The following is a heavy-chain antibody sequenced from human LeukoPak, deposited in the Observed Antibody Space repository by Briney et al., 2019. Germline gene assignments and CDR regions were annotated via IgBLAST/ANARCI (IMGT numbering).Heavy chain of an antibody. CDR1: GGSISSYY. D-gene: IGHD6-19*01. CDR2: IYTSGST. V-gene: IGHV4-4*07. CDR3: AREYSSGWYARWFDP. J-gene: IGHJ5*02. Sequence: SEALSLTCTVSGGSISSYYWSWIRQPAGKGLEWIGRIYTSGSTNYNPSLKSRVTMSVDTSKNQFSLKLSSVTAADTAVYYCAREYSSGWYARWFDPWGQGTLVTVSS.